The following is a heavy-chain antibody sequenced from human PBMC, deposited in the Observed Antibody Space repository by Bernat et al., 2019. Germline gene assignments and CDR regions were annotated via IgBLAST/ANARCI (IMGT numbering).Heavy chain of an antibody. Sequence: QVQLVQSGAEVKKPGASVKVSCKASGYTFTSYGISWVRQAPGQGLEWMGWISAYNGNTNYAQKLLGRVTMTTDTSTSTAYMELRSLRSDDTAVYYCARDSGRAYCTNCVCYGAYWGQGTLVTVSS. V-gene: IGHV1-18*01. CDR1: GYTFTSYG. J-gene: IGHJ4*02. CDR3: ARDSGRAYCTNCVCYGAY. CDR2: ISAYNGNT. D-gene: IGHD2-8*01.